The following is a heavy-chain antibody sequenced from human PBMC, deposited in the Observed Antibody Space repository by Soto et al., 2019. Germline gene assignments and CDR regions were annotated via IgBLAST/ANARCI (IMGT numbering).Heavy chain of an antibody. CDR2: IWYDGSNK. V-gene: IGHV3-33*01. CDR1: GFTFCSYG. D-gene: IGHD4-4*01. CDR3: ARDSLDYSNQFDY. J-gene: IGHJ4*02. Sequence: GGSPRLSCAASGFTFCSYGMHWVRQAPGKGLEWVAVIWYDGSNKYYADSVKGRFTISRDNSKNTLYLQMNSLRAEDTAVYYCARDSLDYSNQFDYWGQGTLVTVSS.